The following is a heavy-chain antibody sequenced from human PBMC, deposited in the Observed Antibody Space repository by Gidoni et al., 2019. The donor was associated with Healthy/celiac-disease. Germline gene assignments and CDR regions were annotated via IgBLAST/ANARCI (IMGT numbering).Heavy chain of an antibody. CDR2: ISWNSGSI. D-gene: IGHD5-18*01. V-gene: IGHV3-9*01. Sequence: EVQLVESGGGLVQPGRSLSLSCAAPGFTFDDYAMHWVRQAPGKGLEWVSGISWNSGSIGYADSVKGRFTISRDNAKNSLYLQMNSLRAEDTALYYCAKDLSSGTAMVSGAFDIWGQGTMVTVSS. J-gene: IGHJ3*02. CDR1: GFTFDDYA. CDR3: AKDLSSGTAMVSGAFDI.